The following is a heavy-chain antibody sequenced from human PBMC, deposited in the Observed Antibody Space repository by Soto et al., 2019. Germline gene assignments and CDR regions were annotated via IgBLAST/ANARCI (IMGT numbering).Heavy chain of an antibody. J-gene: IGHJ4*02. V-gene: IGHV4-61*05. D-gene: IGHD5-18*01. CDR1: GGSISSSSYY. CDR3: ARGLGRRYGYLSY. CDR2: FSYSGST. Sequence: PSETLSLTCTVSGGSISSSSYYWGWIRQPPGKGLEWIGYFSYSGSTNYNPSVRSRVTMSVDTSKNQFTLKLSSVTAADTAVYYCARGLGRRYGYLSYWGQGTLVTVSS.